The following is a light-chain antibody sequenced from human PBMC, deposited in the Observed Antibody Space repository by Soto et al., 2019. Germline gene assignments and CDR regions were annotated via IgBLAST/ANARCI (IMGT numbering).Light chain of an antibody. J-gene: IGKJ1*01. CDR3: QQYGSSPPGT. Sequence: DIHMTQAPSSLSASVGYRVTISCRXSERISDYLAWYQQKPGKAPKLLINTASSLRSGVPSRFSGSGSGTDFTLTIRRLEPEDLAVYYCQQYGSSPPGTFGQGTKVDIK. CDR1: ERISDY. V-gene: IGKV1-39*01. CDR2: TAS.